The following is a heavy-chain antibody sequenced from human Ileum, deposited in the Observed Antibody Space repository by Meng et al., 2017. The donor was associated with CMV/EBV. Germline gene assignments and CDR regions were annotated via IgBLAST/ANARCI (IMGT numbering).Heavy chain of an antibody. J-gene: IGHJ4*02. CDR3: ARVPRRLTIRGYFDY. V-gene: IGHV4-34*01. CDR2: INHSGST. Sequence: VQLQQWGAGLLRPSETLSLTCAVYGGSFSGYYWSWIRQPPGKGLEWIGEINHSGSTNYNPSLKSRVTISVDTSKNQFSLKLSSVTAADTAVYYCARVPRRLTIRGYFDYWGQGTLVTVSS. CDR1: GGSFSGYY. D-gene: IGHD5-24*01.